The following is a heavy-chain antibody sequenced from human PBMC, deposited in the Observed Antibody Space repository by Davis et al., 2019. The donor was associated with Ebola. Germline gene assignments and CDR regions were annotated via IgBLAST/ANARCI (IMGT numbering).Heavy chain of an antibody. CDR3: ARRPIAFHEYYYGMDV. J-gene: IGHJ6*02. Sequence: ASVKVSCKASGYTFTSYGISWVRQAPGQGLEWMGWISAYNGNTNYAQKLQGRVTMTTDTSTSTAYMELRSLRSDDTAVYYCARRPIAFHEYYYGMDVWGQGTTVTVSS. CDR1: GYTFTSYG. V-gene: IGHV1-18*01. CDR2: ISAYNGNT. D-gene: IGHD3-3*02.